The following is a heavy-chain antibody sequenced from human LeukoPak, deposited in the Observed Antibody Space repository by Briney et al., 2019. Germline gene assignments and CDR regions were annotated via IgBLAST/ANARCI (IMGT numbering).Heavy chain of an antibody. J-gene: IGHJ4*02. CDR2: IYSGGST. CDR3: ATNILTGYYGYFDY. CDR1: GFTVSSNY. D-gene: IGHD3-9*01. Sequence: EGSLRLSCAASGFTVSSNYMSWVRQAPGKGLEWVSVIYSGGSTYYADSVKGRFTISRDNSKNTLYLQMNSLRAEDTAVYYCATNILTGYYGYFDYWGQGTLVTVSS. V-gene: IGHV3-53*01.